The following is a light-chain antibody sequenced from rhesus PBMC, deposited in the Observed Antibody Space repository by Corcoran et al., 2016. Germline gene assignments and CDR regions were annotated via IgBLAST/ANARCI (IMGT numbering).Light chain of an antibody. V-gene: IGLV2-32*02. CDR3: CSYAGINTYYI. Sequence: QAALTQPRSVSGSPGQSVTISCTGTSSDIGGYNYVSWYQQHPGTAPKLMIYEVSKRPSGVSDRFSGSKSGNTASLTISGLQAEDEADYYCCSYAGINTYYIFGAGTRLTVL. J-gene: IGLJ1*01. CDR2: EVS. CDR1: SSDIGGYNY.